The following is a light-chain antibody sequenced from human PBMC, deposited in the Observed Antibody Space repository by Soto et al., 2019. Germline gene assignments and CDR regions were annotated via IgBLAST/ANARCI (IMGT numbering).Light chain of an antibody. CDR3: SSYTDTKSLV. V-gene: IGLV2-8*01. Sequence: SALTQSLSASGSPGQSVTISCTGTSSDIGGYNSVSWYQQHPGKAPKVMIYDVTKRPSGVPDRFSGSKSGNTASLTVSALQAEDEADYYCSSYTDTKSLVFGTGTKVTVL. J-gene: IGLJ1*01. CDR2: DVT. CDR1: SSDIGGYNS.